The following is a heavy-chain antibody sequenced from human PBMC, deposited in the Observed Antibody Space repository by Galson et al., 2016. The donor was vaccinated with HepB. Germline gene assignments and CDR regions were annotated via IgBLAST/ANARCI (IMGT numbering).Heavy chain of an antibody. J-gene: IGHJ4*02. CDR3: ARDRGELRLGELSLSRALDY. V-gene: IGHV3-33*01. D-gene: IGHD3-16*02. Sequence: SLRLSCAASGFTFSSYGMHWVRQAPGKGLEWVAVIWYDGSNKYYADSVKGRFTISRDNSKNTLYLQMNSLRAEDTAVYYCARDRGELRLGELSLSRALDYWGQGTLVTVSS. CDR1: GFTFSSYG. CDR2: IWYDGSNK.